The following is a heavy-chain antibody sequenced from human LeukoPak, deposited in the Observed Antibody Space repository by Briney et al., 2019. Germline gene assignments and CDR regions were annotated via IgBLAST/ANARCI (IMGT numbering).Heavy chain of an antibody. V-gene: IGHV3-30-3*02. D-gene: IGHD2-15*01. J-gene: IGHJ4*02. CDR3: AKQLGYCSDGSCYFPY. CDR2: ISHDVKTT. Sequence: PGGSLRLSCVASGFSFSDSVIHWVRQAPGKGLEWVAVISHDVKTTYYADSVQGRFTISRDNSKSTLCLQMNSLRAEDMAVYYCAKQLGYCSDGSCYFPYWGQGTLVTVSS. CDR1: GFSFSDSV.